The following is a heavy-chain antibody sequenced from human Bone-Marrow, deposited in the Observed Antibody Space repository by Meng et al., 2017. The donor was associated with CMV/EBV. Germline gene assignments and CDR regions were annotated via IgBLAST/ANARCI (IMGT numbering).Heavy chain of an antibody. V-gene: IGHV4-39*01. CDR2: IYYSGST. J-gene: IGHJ6*02. Sequence: SETLSLTCTVSGGSISSSSYYWGWIRQPPGKGLEWIGSIYYSGSTYYNPSLKSRVTISVDTSKNQFSLKLSSVTAADTAVYYCARISSSDYDFWSGYYIGAYYYYGMDVWGQGTTVTLFS. CDR1: GGSISSSSYY. CDR3: ARISSSDYDFWSGYYIGAYYYYGMDV. D-gene: IGHD3-3*01.